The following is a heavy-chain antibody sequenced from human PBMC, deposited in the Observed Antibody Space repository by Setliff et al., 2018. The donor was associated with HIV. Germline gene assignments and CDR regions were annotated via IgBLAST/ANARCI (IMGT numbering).Heavy chain of an antibody. V-gene: IGHV1-18*01. D-gene: IGHD2-21*01. CDR3: ARDTMVVVSRFDY. J-gene: IGHJ4*02. CDR2: FDPEDGET. Sequence: ASVKVSCKASGYTFTSYGISWVRQAPGQGLEWMGGFDPEDGETIYAQKFQGRVTMTTDTSTNTAYMELRSLTSDDTAVYYCARDTMVVVSRFDYWGQGTLVTVSS. CDR1: GYTFTSYG.